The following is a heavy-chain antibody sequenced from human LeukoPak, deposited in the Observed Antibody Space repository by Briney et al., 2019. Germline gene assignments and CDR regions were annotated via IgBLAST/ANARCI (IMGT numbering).Heavy chain of an antibody. V-gene: IGHV1-18*01. Sequence: ASVTVSCKASGYTFTSYGISWVRQAPGQGLEWMGWISAYNGNTNYAQKLQGRVTMATDTSTSTAYMELRSLRSDDTAVYYCARRAVNYYYYGMDVWGQGTTVTVSS. CDR1: GYTFTSYG. CDR3: ARRAVNYYYYGMDV. D-gene: IGHD4-23*01. CDR2: ISAYNGNT. J-gene: IGHJ6*02.